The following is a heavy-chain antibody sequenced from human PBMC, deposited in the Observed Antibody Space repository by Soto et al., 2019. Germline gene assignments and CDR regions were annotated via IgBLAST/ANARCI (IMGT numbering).Heavy chain of an antibody. CDR3: ARAHSSSWYSLPYYYYYGMDV. CDR2: ISSSGSTI. CDR1: GFTFSDYY. Sequence: LRLSCAASGFTFSDYYMSWIRQAPGKGLEWVSYISSSGSTIYYADSVKGRFTISRDNAKNSLYLQMNSLRAEDTAVYYCARAHSSSWYSLPYYYYYGMDVWGQGTTVTVSS. D-gene: IGHD6-13*01. V-gene: IGHV3-11*01. J-gene: IGHJ6*02.